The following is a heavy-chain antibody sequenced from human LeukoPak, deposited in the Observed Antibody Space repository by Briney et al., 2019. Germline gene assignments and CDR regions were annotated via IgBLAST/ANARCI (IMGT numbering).Heavy chain of an antibody. CDR3: ARENPERYCSGGSCYLYYFDY. D-gene: IGHD2-15*01. J-gene: IGHJ4*02. CDR2: IKQEGREK. CDR1: GFTFSRYC. Sequence: GGSLRLSCAASGFTFSRYCMSGVRQAPGGGLEWVANIKQEGREKYYVDSVKGGFTISRDNAKNSLYLQMNSLRAEDTAVYYCARENPERYCSGGSCYLYYFDYWGQGTLVTVSS. V-gene: IGHV3-7*01.